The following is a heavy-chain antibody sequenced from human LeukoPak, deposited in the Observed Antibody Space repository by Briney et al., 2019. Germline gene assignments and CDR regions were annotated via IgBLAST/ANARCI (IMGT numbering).Heavy chain of an antibody. Sequence: PGGSLRLSCAASGFTSSSYWMSWVRQAPGKGLEWVANIKQDGSEKYYVDSVKGRFTISRDNAKNSLYLQMNSLRAEDTAVYYCARAYGVKKFDYWGQGTLVTVSS. J-gene: IGHJ4*02. D-gene: IGHD4-17*01. V-gene: IGHV3-7*01. CDR2: IKQDGSEK. CDR3: ARAYGVKKFDY. CDR1: GFTSSSYW.